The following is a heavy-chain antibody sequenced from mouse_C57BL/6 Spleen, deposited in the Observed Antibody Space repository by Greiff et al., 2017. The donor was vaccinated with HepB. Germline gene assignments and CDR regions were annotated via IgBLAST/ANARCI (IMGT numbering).Heavy chain of an antibody. CDR3: ARGDYYGSSYGPYFDY. V-gene: IGHV1-78*01. D-gene: IGHD1-1*01. J-gene: IGHJ2*01. Sequence: VQLQQSDAELVKPGASVKISCKVSGYTFTDHTIHWMKQRPEQGLEWIGYIYPRDGSTKYNEKFKGKATLTADKSSSTAYMQLNSLTSEDSAVYFCARGDYYGSSYGPYFDYWGQGTTLTVSS. CDR2: IYPRDGST. CDR1: GYTFTDHT.